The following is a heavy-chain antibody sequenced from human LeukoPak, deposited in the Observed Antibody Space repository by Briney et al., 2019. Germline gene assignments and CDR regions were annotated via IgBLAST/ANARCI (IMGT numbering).Heavy chain of an antibody. CDR3: VKVITDLDAFDI. J-gene: IGHJ3*02. D-gene: IGHD3-22*01. CDR2: ISSNGGST. Sequence: GGSLRLSCSASGFTFSSNAMHWVRQAPGKGLEYVSAISSNGGSTYYADSVKGRFTISRDNSKNTLYLQVSSLRAEDTAVYYCVKVITDLDAFDIWGQGTMVTVSS. CDR1: GFTFSSNA. V-gene: IGHV3-64D*09.